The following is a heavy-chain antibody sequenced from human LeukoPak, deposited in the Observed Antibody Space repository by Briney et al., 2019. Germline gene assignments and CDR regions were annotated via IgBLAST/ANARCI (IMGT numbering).Heavy chain of an antibody. CDR2: IYPGDSDT. Sequence: GESLKISCKGSGYSFTSYWIGWVRQMPGKGLEWMGIIYPGDSDTRYSPSFQGQVTISADKSISTAYLQWRSLKASDTAMYYCARQRWRYYDSSGYYYLNWGQGTLVTVSS. CDR1: GYSFTSYW. CDR3: ARQRWRYYDSSGYYYLN. J-gene: IGHJ4*02. V-gene: IGHV5-51*01. D-gene: IGHD3-22*01.